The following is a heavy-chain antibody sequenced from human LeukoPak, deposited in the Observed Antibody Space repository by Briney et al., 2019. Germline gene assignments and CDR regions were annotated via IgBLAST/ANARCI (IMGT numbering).Heavy chain of an antibody. V-gene: IGHV3-9*01. Sequence: QPGRSLRLSCAASGFTFDDYAMHWVRQAPGKGLEWVSGISWNSGSIGYADSVKGRFTISRDNAKNSLYLQMNSLRAEGTALYYCASPMTTDAFDIWGQGTMVTVSS. CDR3: ASPMTTDAFDI. CDR2: ISWNSGSI. CDR1: GFTFDDYA. J-gene: IGHJ3*02. D-gene: IGHD4-17*01.